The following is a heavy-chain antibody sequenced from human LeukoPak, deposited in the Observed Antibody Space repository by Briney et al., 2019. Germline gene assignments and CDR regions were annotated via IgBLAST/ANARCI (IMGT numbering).Heavy chain of an antibody. V-gene: IGHV3-69-1*02. CDR2: IATGSTI. CDR1: GFTFSNYF. J-gene: IGHJ4*02. CDR3: ARVATVTGYFDY. Sequence: PGGSLRLSCAASGFTFSNYFMHWVRQAPGKGLVWVSYIATGSTIYYADSVEGRFTISRDNTKNSLYLQMNTLRAEDTAIYYCARVATVTGYFDYWGQGTLVTVSS. D-gene: IGHD4-17*01.